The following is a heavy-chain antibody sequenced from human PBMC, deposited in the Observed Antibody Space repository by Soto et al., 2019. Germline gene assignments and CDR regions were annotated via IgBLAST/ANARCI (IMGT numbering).Heavy chain of an antibody. D-gene: IGHD6-19*01. CDR2: LSGSGTST. CDR3: AKATTNGGWFNPFDS. V-gene: IGHV3-23*01. CDR1: GFSFVNYA. J-gene: IGHJ4*02. Sequence: GGSLRLSCAASGFSFVNYAMNWVRQAPGKGLEWVSGLSGSGTSTYYADSVKGRFTISRDNSRDTLFLQMNSLTADDTAVYYCAKATTNGGWFNPFDSWGQGALVTVPQ.